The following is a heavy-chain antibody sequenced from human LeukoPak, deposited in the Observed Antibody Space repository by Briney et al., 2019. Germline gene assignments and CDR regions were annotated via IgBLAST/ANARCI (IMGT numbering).Heavy chain of an antibody. CDR2: VNRNGRST. CDR3: VRSFRIPYCSGNSCYPTDFDF. V-gene: IGHV3-74*01. CDR1: GFSVSSYW. J-gene: IGHJ4*02. Sequence: PGGSLRLSCATSGFSVSSYWLHWVRQSPAKGLVWVSRVNRNGRSTSYADSVKGRFTISRGNAKNTLYLHMTSLRVEDSAVYYCVRSFRIPYCSGNSCYPTDFDFWGQGTLVTVSS. D-gene: IGHD2-15*01.